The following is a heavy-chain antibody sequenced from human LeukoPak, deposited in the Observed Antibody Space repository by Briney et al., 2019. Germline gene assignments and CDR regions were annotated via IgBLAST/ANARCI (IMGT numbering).Heavy chain of an antibody. CDR2: INPNSGGT. Sequence: ASVKVSCKASGYTFTGYYMHWVRQAPGQGLEWMGRINPNSGGTNYAQKFQGRVTMTRDTSISTAYMELSRLRSDDTAVYYCARDSHDILSYNWFDPWGQGTLVTVSS. V-gene: IGHV1-2*06. CDR3: ARDSHDILSYNWFDP. J-gene: IGHJ5*02. D-gene: IGHD3-9*01. CDR1: GYTFTGYY.